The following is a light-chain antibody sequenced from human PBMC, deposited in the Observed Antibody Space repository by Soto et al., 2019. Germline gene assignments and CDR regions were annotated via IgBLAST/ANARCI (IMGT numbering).Light chain of an antibody. CDR3: QQYDNSIT. V-gene: IGKV3-20*01. CDR2: GAS. Sequence: EIVLTQSPGTLSLSPGETATLSCRASQSVSSNNLAWYHQKPGQTPRLLIYGASNRATGIPDRFSGSGSGTDFTITISRLEPEDFAVYYCQQYDNSITFGQGTRLEIE. J-gene: IGKJ5*01. CDR1: QSVSSNN.